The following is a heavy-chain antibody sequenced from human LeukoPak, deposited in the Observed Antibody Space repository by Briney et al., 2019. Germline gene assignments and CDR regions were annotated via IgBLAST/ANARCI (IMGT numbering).Heavy chain of an antibody. Sequence: SWGSLRLSCAASGFTVSSNYMSWVRQAPGKGLEWVSVIYSGGSTYYADSVKGRFTISRDNAKNSLYLQMNSLRAEDTAVYYCARVAKSNGFVFDNWGQGTLVTVSS. J-gene: IGHJ4*02. V-gene: IGHV3-66*01. D-gene: IGHD3-22*01. CDR2: IYSGGST. CDR1: GFTVSSNY. CDR3: ARVAKSNGFVFDN.